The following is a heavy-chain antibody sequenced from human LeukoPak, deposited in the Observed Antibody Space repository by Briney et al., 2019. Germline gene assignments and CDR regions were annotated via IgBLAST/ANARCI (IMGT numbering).Heavy chain of an antibody. J-gene: IGHJ2*01. D-gene: IGHD1-14*01. CDR1: GYTFTGYY. CDR2: ISAYNGNT. CDR3: ARFADRGYWYFDL. Sequence: ASVKVSCKASGYTFTGYYMHWVRQALGQGLEWMGWISAYNGNTNYAQKLQGRVTMTTDTSTSTAYMELRSLRSDDTAVYYCARFADRGYWYFDLWGRGTLVTVSS. V-gene: IGHV1-18*04.